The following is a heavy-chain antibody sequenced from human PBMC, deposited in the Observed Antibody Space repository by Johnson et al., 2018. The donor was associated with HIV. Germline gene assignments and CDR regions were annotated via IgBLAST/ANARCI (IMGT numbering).Heavy chain of an antibody. D-gene: IGHD4/OR15-4a*01. V-gene: IGHV3-23*04. CDR2: ISGSGGST. CDR1: GFTFDDYA. Sequence: VQLVESGGGLVQPGRSLRLSCAAYGFTFDDYAMSWVRQAPGKGLEWVSAISGSGGSTYYADSVKGRFTISRDNSKNTLYLQMNSLRAEDTAVYYCAKTWDDYADAFDIWGQGTMVTVSS. CDR3: AKTWDDYADAFDI. J-gene: IGHJ3*02.